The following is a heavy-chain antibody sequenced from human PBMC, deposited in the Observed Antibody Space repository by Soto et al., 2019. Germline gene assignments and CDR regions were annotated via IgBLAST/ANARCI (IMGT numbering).Heavy chain of an antibody. J-gene: IGHJ6*02. V-gene: IGHV3-23*01. D-gene: IGHD3-22*01. CDR2: ISASGGSR. Sequence: GGSLRLSCTVSAFTFNSDGMSWVRQAPGKGLEWVSAISASGGSRYYADSVKGRFTISRDNSKNTLFLQMNSLSAEDTAVYYCARRYYNDGTAPYSYALWRRATTVTVSS. CDR1: AFTFNSDG. CDR3: ARRYYNDGTAPYSYAL.